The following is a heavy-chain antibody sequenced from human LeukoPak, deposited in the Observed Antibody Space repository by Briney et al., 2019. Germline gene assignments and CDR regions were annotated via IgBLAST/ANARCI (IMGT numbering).Heavy chain of an antibody. Sequence: ASVKVSCKASGGSFSSYGFSWVRQAPGQGLEWMGRIIPILGIANYAQKFQGRVTITADKSTSTAYMELSSLRSEDTAVYYCASSTRPVAGNEGYFDYWGQGTLVTVSS. J-gene: IGHJ4*02. CDR2: IIPILGIA. CDR3: ASSTRPVAGNEGYFDY. CDR1: GGSFSSYG. V-gene: IGHV1-69*04. D-gene: IGHD6-19*01.